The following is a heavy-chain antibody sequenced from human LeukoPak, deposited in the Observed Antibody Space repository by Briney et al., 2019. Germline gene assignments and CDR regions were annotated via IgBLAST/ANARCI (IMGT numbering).Heavy chain of an antibody. D-gene: IGHD3-22*01. Sequence: SETLSLTCSVSGGSISSYYWSWIRQPPGRGLEWIGYIHHSGSSDHNPSLKSRVTMSPDTSKNQFSLKLSSVTAADTAVYYCARHLDYDSSGDAFDIWGQGTRVTVSS. J-gene: IGHJ3*02. CDR2: IHHSGSS. CDR3: ARHLDYDSSGDAFDI. CDR1: GGSISSYY. V-gene: IGHV4-59*08.